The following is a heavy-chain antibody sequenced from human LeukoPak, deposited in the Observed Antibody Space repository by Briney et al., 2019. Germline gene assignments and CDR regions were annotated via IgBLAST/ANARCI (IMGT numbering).Heavy chain of an antibody. J-gene: IGHJ4*02. CDR3: ARDNPSSSWYPTGYDY. CDR2: FYPEDGET. CDR1: GYTLTELS. Sequence: ASVKVSCKVSGYTLTELSMHWVRQAPGKGLEWMGGFYPEDGETIYAQKFQGRVTMTEDTSTDTAYMELSSLRSEDTAVYYCARDNPSSSWYPTGYDYWGQGILVTVSS. D-gene: IGHD6-13*01. V-gene: IGHV1-24*01.